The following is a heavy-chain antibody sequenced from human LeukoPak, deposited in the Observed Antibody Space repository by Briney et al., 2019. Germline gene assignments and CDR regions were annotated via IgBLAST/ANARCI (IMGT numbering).Heavy chain of an antibody. V-gene: IGHV3-30*18. Sequence: GGSLRLSCAASGFTFTIYGMYWVRQAPGKGLEWVAMISYDESNKYYTDSVKGRFTISRDNSKNTLYLQMNSLRAEDTAICYCAKETLGYCSGGSCQGLNYWGQGTLVTVSS. D-gene: IGHD2-15*01. J-gene: IGHJ4*02. CDR2: ISYDESNK. CDR3: AKETLGYCSGGSCQGLNY. CDR1: GFTFTIYG.